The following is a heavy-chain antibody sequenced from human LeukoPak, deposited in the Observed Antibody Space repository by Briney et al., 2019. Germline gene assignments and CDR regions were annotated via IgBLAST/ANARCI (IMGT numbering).Heavy chain of an antibody. CDR2: IYYSGST. D-gene: IGHD2-2*02. CDR3: VGSLVGTVVPAAIEAPGQKAFDY. CDR1: GGSISSSSYY. Sequence: SETLSLTCTVSGGSISSSSYYWGWIRQPPGKGLEWIGSIYYSGSTYYNPSLKSRVTISVDTSKNQFSLKLSSVTAADTAVYYCVGSLVGTVVPAAIEAPGQKAFDYWGQGTLVTVSS. V-gene: IGHV4-39*01. J-gene: IGHJ4*02.